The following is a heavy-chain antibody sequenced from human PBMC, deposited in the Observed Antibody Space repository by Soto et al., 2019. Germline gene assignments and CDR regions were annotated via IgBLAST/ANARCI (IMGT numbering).Heavy chain of an antibody. V-gene: IGHV4-61*01. D-gene: IGHD6-13*01. Sequence: SDTLSLTCTVSGGSVSSGSYYWSWIRQPPGKGLEWIGYIYYSGSTNYNPSLKSRVTISVDTSKNQFSLKLSSVTAADTAVYYCASGGIAAAGTLSYWGQGTLVTVS. J-gene: IGHJ4*02. CDR3: ASGGIAAAGTLSY. CDR2: IYYSGST. CDR1: GGSVSSGSYY.